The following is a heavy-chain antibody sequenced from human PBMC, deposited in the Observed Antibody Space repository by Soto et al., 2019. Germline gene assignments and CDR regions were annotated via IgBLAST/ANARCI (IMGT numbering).Heavy chain of an antibody. CDR2: IKSKTDGGTT. CDR1: GFTFSNAW. J-gene: IGHJ6*02. CDR3: TTRTNTYYAFWSRYYSYYYYGMDV. D-gene: IGHD3-3*01. Sequence: LRLSCAASGFTFSNAWMNWVRQAPGKGLEWVGRIKSKTDGGTTDYAASVKGRFTISRDDSKNTLYLQMNSLKTEDTAVYYCTTRTNTYYAFWSRYYSYYYYGMDVWGQRTTVPVSS. V-gene: IGHV3-15*07.